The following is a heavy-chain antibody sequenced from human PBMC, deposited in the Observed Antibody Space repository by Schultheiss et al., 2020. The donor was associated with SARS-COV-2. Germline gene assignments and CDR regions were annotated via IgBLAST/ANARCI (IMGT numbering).Heavy chain of an antibody. CDR3: TREGV. J-gene: IGHJ3*01. Sequence: GGSLRLSCAASGFTFSSYGMHWVRQAPGKGLEWVAVIWYDGSNKYYADSVKGRFTISRDNAKNSLYLQMNSLRVEDTAVYYCTREGVWGQGTMVTVSS. V-gene: IGHV3-33*01. CDR1: GFTFSSYG. CDR2: IWYDGSNK.